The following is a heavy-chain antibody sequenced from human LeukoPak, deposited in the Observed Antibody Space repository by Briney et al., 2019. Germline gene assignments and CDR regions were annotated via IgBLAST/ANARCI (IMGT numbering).Heavy chain of an antibody. CDR3: VREAGPGILWFRELSRRRDAFDI. D-gene: IGHD3-10*01. Sequence: ASVKVSCKASGYTFTSYDINWVRQATGQGLEWMGWMNPNSGNTGYTQKFQGRVTMTRNTSISTAYMELSSLRSEDTAVYYCVREAGPGILWFRELSRRRDAFDIWGQGTMVTVSS. J-gene: IGHJ3*02. V-gene: IGHV1-8*01. CDR2: MNPNSGNT. CDR1: GYTFTSYD.